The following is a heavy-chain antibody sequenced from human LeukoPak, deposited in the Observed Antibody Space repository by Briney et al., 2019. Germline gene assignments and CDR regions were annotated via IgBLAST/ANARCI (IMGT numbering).Heavy chain of an antibody. Sequence: ASVKVSCKASGYTFTSYYMHWVRQAPGQGLEWMGIINPSGGSTSYAQKFQGRVTMTRDTSTSTVYMELSSLRSEGTAVYYCARSYYDFWSGYYTVRYWGQGTLVTVSS. CDR1: GYTFTSYY. CDR3: ARSYYDFWSGYYTVRY. CDR2: INPSGGST. J-gene: IGHJ4*02. V-gene: IGHV1-46*01. D-gene: IGHD3-3*01.